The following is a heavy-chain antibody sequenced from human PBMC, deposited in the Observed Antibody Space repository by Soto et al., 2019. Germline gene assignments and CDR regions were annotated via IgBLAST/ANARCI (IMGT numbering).Heavy chain of an antibody. CDR3: VSRSDGFYY. CDR1: GLAFSSYG. CDR2: IWSDGSNK. V-gene: IGHV3-33*01. J-gene: IGHJ4*02. Sequence: QVQLVESGGGVVQPGRSLRLSCVVSGLAFSSYGMHWVRQAPGKGLEWVAVIWSDGSNKHYGDSVKGRFSISRDNYKNTVFLRMNSLRAEGMAVYYCVSRSDGFYYWGQGTLVTGSS.